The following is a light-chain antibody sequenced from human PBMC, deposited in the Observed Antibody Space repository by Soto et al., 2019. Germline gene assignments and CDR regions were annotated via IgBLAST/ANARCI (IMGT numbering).Light chain of an antibody. J-gene: IGKJ2*01. CDR3: QQYNSYPYT. CDR2: DAS. Sequence: DIQMTQSPSTLSASVGDRVTITCRASQSISSWLAWYQQKPGKAPKLLLYDASSLESGVLSRFSGSGSVTEFTLTIISLQPDDFAPYYCQQYNSYPYTFGQGTKLEIK. V-gene: IGKV1-5*01. CDR1: QSISSW.